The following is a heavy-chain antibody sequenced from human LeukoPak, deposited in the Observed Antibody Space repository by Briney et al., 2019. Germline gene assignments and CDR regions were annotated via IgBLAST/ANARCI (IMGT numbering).Heavy chain of an antibody. CDR3: ARPQFRDIAAAGIGPWPFPFDL. D-gene: IGHD6-13*01. V-gene: IGHV3-48*03. CDR1: GFTFSSYE. CDR2: VSSSGSTI. Sequence: GGSLRLSCAASGFTFSSYEMNWVRQAPGKGLEWVSYVSSSGSTIYYADSVKGRFTISRDNAKNSLYLQMNSLRAEDTAVYYCARPQFRDIAAAGIGPWPFPFDLWGRGTLVTVSS. J-gene: IGHJ2*01.